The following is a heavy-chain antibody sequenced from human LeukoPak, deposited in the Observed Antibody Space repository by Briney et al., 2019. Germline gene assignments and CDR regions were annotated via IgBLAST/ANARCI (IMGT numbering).Heavy chain of an antibody. V-gene: IGHV3-21*01. Sequence: GGSLRLSCAASGFTFSSYSMNWVRQAPGKGLEWVSSISSSSSYIYHTDSVKGRFTISRDNAKNSVYLQMTSLRAEDTALYYCAKDATAVPGTVYMDVWGKGTTVTISS. CDR2: ISSSSSYI. J-gene: IGHJ6*03. D-gene: IGHD6-13*01. CDR1: GFTFSSYS. CDR3: AKDATAVPGTVYMDV.